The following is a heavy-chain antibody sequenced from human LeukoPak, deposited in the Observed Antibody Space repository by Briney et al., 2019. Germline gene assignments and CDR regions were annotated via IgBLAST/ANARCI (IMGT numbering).Heavy chain of an antibody. D-gene: IGHD6-13*01. J-gene: IGHJ3*02. CDR2: ISYDGSNK. V-gene: IGHV3-30-3*01. CDR3: AKDRSGSWTNDAFDI. CDR1: GFTFSSYA. Sequence: GGSLRLSCAASGFTFSSYAMHWVRQAPGKGLEWVAVISYDGSNKYYADSVKGRFTISRDNSKNTLYLQMNSLRAEDTAVYYCAKDRSGSWTNDAFDIWGQGTMVTVSS.